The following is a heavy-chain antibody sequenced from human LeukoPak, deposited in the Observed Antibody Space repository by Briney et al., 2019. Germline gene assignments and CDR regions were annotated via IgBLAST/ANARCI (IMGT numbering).Heavy chain of an antibody. J-gene: IGHJ3*02. CDR3: AIAVADSDAFDI. V-gene: IGHV3-53*01. D-gene: IGHD6-19*01. CDR2: IYSGGST. Sequence: PGGSLRLTCAASGFTVSSNYMSWVRQAPGKGLEWVSVIYSGGSTYYADSVKGRFTISRDNSKNTLYLQMNSLRAEDTAVYYCAIAVADSDAFDIWGQGTMVTVSS. CDR1: GFTVSSNY.